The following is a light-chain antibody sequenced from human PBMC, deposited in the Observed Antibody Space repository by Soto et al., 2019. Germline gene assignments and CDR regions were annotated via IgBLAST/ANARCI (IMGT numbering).Light chain of an antibody. CDR2: AAS. CDR3: QKYNTAPYT. CDR1: QGFTNY. Sequence: DIQMTQSPSSLSASVGDTVTLTCRASQGFTNYLACYQQKPGKAPKLLIYAASTLQSGVPPRFSGSGSGTHFTLTISSLQPEDAATYYCQKYNTAPYTFGQGTRLETK. J-gene: IGKJ5*01. V-gene: IGKV1-27*01.